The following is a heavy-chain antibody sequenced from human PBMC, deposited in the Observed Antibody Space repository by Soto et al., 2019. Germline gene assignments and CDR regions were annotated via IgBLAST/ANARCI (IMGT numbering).Heavy chain of an antibody. CDR2: IYYRSKWFH. CDR3: ARVHCSAGTCLDGLDF. D-gene: IGHD2-15*01. J-gene: IGHJ6*02. CDR1: GDSVSSNGAC. Sequence: SQTLSLTCVISGDSVSSNGACWNWIRQSPSRGLQWLGRIYYRSKWFHDYAASVESRMAINPDTSRNQFSLQLDYVTPEDTAVYYCARVHCSAGTCLDGLDFWGQGTTVTVSS. V-gene: IGHV6-1*01.